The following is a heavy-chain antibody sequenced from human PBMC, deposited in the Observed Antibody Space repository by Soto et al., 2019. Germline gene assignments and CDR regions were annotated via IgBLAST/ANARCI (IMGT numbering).Heavy chain of an antibody. D-gene: IGHD3-22*01. V-gene: IGHV3-23*01. CDR3: AKDSISSDGGYYLYYFDS. CDR2: ISGSGGST. CDR1: GFTFSRYA. Sequence: PGGSLRLSCAASGFTFSRYAVSWVRQAPGKGLEWVSAISGSGGSTYFRDTARGRFTISRDNSKNTLYLQMDSLRAEDTAVYYCAKDSISSDGGYYLYYFDSWGQGTLVTVSS. J-gene: IGHJ4*02.